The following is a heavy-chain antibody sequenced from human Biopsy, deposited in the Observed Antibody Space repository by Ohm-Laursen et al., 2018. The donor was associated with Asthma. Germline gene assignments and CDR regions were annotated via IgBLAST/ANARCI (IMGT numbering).Heavy chain of an antibody. V-gene: IGHV5-51*01. D-gene: IGHD3-9*01. CDR3: ARRIYDIWTGSHHRYFDL. Sequence: GESLKISCKGSGYSFSNYWIGWVRQMPGKGLEWMGIIYPRDSDTQYSPSSQGQFTMSSDKSISTAYLQWSSLKASDTAMYYCARRIYDIWTGSHHRYFDLWGRGTLVTVSS. CDR2: IYPRDSDT. J-gene: IGHJ2*01. CDR1: GYSFSNYW.